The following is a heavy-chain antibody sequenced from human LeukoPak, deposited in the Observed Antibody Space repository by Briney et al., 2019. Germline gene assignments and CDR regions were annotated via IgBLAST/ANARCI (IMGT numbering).Heavy chain of an antibody. J-gene: IGHJ5*02. D-gene: IGHD6-13*01. V-gene: IGHV4-4*02. CDR2: IDHSGSP. Sequence: SETLSLTCAVSGGSIINSNWWSWVRQPPGKGLEWIGEIDHSGSPSYNPSLKSRVTMSVDRSQNQFSLKLSSVTAADTAVYYCARGYSSSWYPSWFDPWGQGTLVTVSS. CDR1: GGSIINSNW. CDR3: ARGYSSSWYPSWFDP.